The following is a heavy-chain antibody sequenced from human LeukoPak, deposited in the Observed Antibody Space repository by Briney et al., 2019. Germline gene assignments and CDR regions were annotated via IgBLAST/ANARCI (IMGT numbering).Heavy chain of an antibody. CDR2: INPNSGGT. Sequence: ASVKVSCKASGYTFTDYYMHWVRQAPGQGLEWMGWINPNSGGTYYAQKFQGRVTMTRDTSISTAYMELSRLTSDDTAVYYCAREARSEDAFDIWGQGTMVTVSS. CDR3: AREARSEDAFDI. D-gene: IGHD1-26*01. V-gene: IGHV1-2*02. J-gene: IGHJ3*02. CDR1: GYTFTDYY.